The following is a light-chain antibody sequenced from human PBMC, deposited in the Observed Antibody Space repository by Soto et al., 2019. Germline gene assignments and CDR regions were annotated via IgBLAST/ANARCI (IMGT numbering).Light chain of an antibody. CDR3: HQYKCYPCT. Sequence: DIQMTQSPSTLSASVGDRVTITCRASQTINNDLTWYQLKPGKAPKFLIYRVSTFEGGVPSRFSGARSGTEFPLTISTLQPDDFATYYSHQYKCYPCTFGQGTKVEVK. V-gene: IGKV1-5*03. CDR1: QTINND. J-gene: IGKJ1*01. CDR2: RVS.